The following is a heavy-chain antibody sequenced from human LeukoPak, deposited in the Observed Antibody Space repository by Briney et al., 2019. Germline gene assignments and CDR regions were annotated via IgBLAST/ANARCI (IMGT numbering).Heavy chain of an antibody. J-gene: IGHJ5*02. CDR2: IYYGGST. V-gene: IGHV4-31*03. CDR1: GGSISSGGYY. CDR3: AMERISLGSGFDP. D-gene: IGHD1-1*01. Sequence: SETLSLTCTVSGGSISSGGYYWSWIRQHPGKGLEWIGYIYYGGSTYYNPSLKSRVTISVDTSKNQFSLKLSSVTAADTAVYYCAMERISLGSGFDPWGQGTLVTVSS.